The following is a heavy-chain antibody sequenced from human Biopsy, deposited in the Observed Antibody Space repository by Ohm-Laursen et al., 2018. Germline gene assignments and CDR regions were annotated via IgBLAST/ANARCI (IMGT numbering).Heavy chain of an antibody. D-gene: IGHD3-10*01. CDR2: IIPTFDTP. CDR3: AGGAAKGNPYDH. J-gene: IGHJ5*02. V-gene: IGHV1-69*06. CDR1: GGTFTSYV. Sequence: SVKASCKASGGTFTSYVISWVRHAPGQGLEWMGRIIPTFDTPTYAPDFQGRVTFTADKSTGTAHLDLSRLRSEDTAIYYCAGGAAKGNPYDHWGQGTLVIVSS.